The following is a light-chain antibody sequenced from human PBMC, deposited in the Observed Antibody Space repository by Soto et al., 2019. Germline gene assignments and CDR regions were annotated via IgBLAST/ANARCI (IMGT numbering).Light chain of an antibody. J-gene: IGLJ2*01. V-gene: IGLV1-51*01. Sequence: QSVLTQPPSVSAAPGQKVTISCSEISSNLGNNYVSWYQQHPGTAPKLLIYDNYKRPSGIPDRFSGSKSGTSATLGITGLQTGDEADYYCGTWDSSLSVVLFGGGTKLTVL. CDR2: DNY. CDR3: GTWDSSLSVVL. CDR1: SSNLGNNY.